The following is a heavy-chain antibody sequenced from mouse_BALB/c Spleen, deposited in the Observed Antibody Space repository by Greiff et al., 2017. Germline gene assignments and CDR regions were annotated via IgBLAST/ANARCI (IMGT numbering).Heavy chain of an antibody. CDR3: NAWGRYDVGSYAMDY. CDR2: IDPENGDT. D-gene: IGHD2-14*01. Sequence: EVKLVESGAELVRSGASVKLSCTASGFNIKDYYMHWVKQRPEQGLEWIGWIDPENGDTEYAPKFQGKATMTADTSSNTAYLQLSSLTSEDTAVYYCNAWGRYDVGSYAMDYWGQGTSVTVSS. V-gene: IGHV14-4*02. J-gene: IGHJ4*01. CDR1: GFNIKDYY.